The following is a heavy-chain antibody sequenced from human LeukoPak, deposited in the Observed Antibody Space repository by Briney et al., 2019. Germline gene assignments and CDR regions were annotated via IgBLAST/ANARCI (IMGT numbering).Heavy chain of an antibody. CDR2: INSDGSST. V-gene: IGHV3-74*01. J-gene: IGHJ4*02. CDR3: ARDRYCSGGGCYPDSFDY. CDR1: GFTFSSYW. Sequence: GGSLRLSCAASGFTFSSYWMHWVRQAPGKGLVWVSRINSDGSSTSYADSVKGRFTISRDNAKNTLYLQMNSLRAEDTAVYYCARDRYCSGGGCYPDSFDYWGQGTLVTVSS. D-gene: IGHD2-15*01.